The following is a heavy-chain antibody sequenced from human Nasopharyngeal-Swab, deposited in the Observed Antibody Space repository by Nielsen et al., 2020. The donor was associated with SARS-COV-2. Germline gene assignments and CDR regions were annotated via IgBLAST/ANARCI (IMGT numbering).Heavy chain of an antibody. D-gene: IGHD3-22*01. V-gene: IGHV3-13*01. CDR1: GFTFSSND. CDR3: ARAYYSDSRGYYDAFDI. J-gene: IGHJ3*02. CDR2: IGAAGGT. Sequence: GESLKISCAASGFTFSSNDMHWVRLPRGKGLEWVSAIGAAGGTYYPDSVKGRFTISRDNAKNSLYLHMNSLRVEDTAVYYCARAYYSDSRGYYDAFDIWGQGIMVTVSS.